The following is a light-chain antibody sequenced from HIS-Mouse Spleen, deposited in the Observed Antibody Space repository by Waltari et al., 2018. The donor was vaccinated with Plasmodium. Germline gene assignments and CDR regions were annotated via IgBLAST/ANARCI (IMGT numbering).Light chain of an antibody. Sequence: EIVLTQSPVPLSCSPGKRATLPCRASQSVSSSYLAWYQQKPGQAPRLLIYGASSRATGIPDRFSGSGSGTDFTLTISRLEPEDFAVYYCQQYGSSPLTFGGGTKVEIK. CDR3: QQYGSSPLT. V-gene: IGKV3-20*01. CDR1: QSVSSSY. J-gene: IGKJ4*01. CDR2: GAS.